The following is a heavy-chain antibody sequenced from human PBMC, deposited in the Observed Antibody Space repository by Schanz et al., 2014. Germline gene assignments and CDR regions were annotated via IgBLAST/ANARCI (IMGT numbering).Heavy chain of an antibody. V-gene: IGHV3-23*01. J-gene: IGHJ4*02. D-gene: IGHD2-15*01. Sequence: VQLLESGGALVRPGGSLRLSCAASGFIVSSTYMTWVRQAPGKGLEWVSLVSASGGGPFYADSVKGRFTISRDNSRNTVYLQMSSLRAEDTAVYYCVKDDRGDVVVVAANYWGQGAQXIVSS. CDR1: GFIVSSTY. CDR2: VSASGGGP. CDR3: VKDDRGDVVVVAANY.